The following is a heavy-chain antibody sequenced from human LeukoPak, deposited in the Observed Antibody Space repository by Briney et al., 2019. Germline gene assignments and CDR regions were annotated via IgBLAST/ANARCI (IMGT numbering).Heavy chain of an antibody. CDR2: ISGSGGST. CDR3: AKGGGWSPAVLFDY. Sequence: PPGGSLRLSCAASGFTFSSYAMSWARQAPGKGLEWVSAISGSGGSTYYADSVKGRFTISRDNSKNTLYLQMNSLRAEDTAVYYCAKGGGWSPAVLFDYWGQGTLVTVSS. CDR1: GFTFSSYA. V-gene: IGHV3-23*01. J-gene: IGHJ4*02. D-gene: IGHD6-19*01.